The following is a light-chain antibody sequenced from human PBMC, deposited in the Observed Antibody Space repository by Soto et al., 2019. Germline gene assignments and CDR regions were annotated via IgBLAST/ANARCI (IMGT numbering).Light chain of an antibody. J-gene: IGLJ1*01. CDR1: SSDVGGYNY. V-gene: IGLV2-14*03. CDR2: DVS. Sequence: QSALTQPASLSGSPGQSITISCTGTSSDVGGYNYVSWYQQHPGKAPKLMIYDVSNRPSGVSNRFSGSKSGNTASLTISGLQAEDEADYSCSSYRASSTTHYVFGTGTKVTVL. CDR3: SSYRASSTTHYV.